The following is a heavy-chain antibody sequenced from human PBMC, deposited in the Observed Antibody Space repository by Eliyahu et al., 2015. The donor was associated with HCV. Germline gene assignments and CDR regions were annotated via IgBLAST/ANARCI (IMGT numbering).Heavy chain of an antibody. D-gene: IGHD2-15*01. CDR3: ARRPVVVVGSSYYYSGLDV. V-gene: IGHV3-21*01. Sequence: EVKLVESGXGLVKPGXSLRLSCVVSXXSFXKHNMNWVRQAPGKGLEWVASISSSSNYKYYAESVKGRFSISRDNANNSLFLQMDSLRAEDTAVYYCARRPVVVVGSSYYYSGLDVWGQGTTVTVTS. CDR1: XXSFXKHN. CDR2: ISSSSNYK. J-gene: IGHJ6*02.